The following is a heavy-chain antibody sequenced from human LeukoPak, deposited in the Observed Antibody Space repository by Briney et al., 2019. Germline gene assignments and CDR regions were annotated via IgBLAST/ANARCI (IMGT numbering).Heavy chain of an antibody. Sequence: KPGGSLRLSCAASGFTFSSYAMNWIRQPPGKGLEWIGYIRYSGRTDYSPSLKGRVTISVDTSKNQFSLKLISVTAADTAVYYCARGGFLDPFDPWGQGTLVTVSS. CDR2: IRYSGRT. J-gene: IGHJ5*02. D-gene: IGHD1-1*01. CDR3: ARGGFLDPFDP. CDR1: GFTFSSYA. V-gene: IGHV4-59*01.